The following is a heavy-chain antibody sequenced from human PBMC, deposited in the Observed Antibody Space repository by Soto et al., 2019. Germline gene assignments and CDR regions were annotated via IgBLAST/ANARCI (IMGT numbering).Heavy chain of an antibody. CDR3: ARDRYGDYSFDS. Sequence: PGGSLRLSCAASGFTFSSYGMNWVRQAPGKGLEWVSYISGSSSTTYYADSMKGRFSISRDNGKNSLYLQMNSLRAEDTAVYYCARDRYGDYSFDSWGQGTLVTVSS. CDR1: GFTFSSYG. CDR2: ISGSSSTT. V-gene: IGHV3-48*01. D-gene: IGHD4-17*01. J-gene: IGHJ4*02.